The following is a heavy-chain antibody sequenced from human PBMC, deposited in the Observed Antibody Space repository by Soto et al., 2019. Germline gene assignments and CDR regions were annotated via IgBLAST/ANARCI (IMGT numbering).Heavy chain of an antibody. D-gene: IGHD3-3*01. Sequence: PGGSLRLSCAASGFTFSSYSMNWVRQAPGKGLEWVSSISSSSSYIYYADSVKGRFTISRDNAKNSLYLQMNSLRAEDTAVYYCARALGLGVVIFGAFDIWGQGTMVTVSS. CDR2: ISSSSSYI. CDR3: ARALGLGVVIFGAFDI. J-gene: IGHJ3*02. CDR1: GFTFSSYS. V-gene: IGHV3-21*01.